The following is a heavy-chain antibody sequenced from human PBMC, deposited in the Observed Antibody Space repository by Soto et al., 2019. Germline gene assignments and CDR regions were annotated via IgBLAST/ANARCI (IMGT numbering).Heavy chain of an antibody. J-gene: IGHJ4*02. CDR2: IYYSGST. V-gene: IGHV4-31*03. CDR3: ARVAVLRFLEPFDY. D-gene: IGHD3-3*01. CDR1: GGSISSGGYY. Sequence: TSETLSLTCTVSGGSISSGGYYWSWIRQHPGKGLEWIGYIYYSGSTYYNPSLKSRVTISVDTSKNQFSLKLSSVTAADTAVYYCARVAVLRFLEPFDYWGQGTLVTVSS.